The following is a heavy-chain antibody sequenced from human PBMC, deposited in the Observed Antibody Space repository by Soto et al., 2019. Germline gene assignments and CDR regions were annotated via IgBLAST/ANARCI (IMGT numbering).Heavy chain of an antibody. V-gene: IGHV4-31*03. CDR3: ARVIRGAVAGTDWFDP. D-gene: IGHD6-19*01. CDR1: GGSISSGGYY. Sequence: PSVTLCLTCTVAGGSISSGGYYWSWNSQHPGKGLEWIGYIYYSGSTYYNPSLKSRVTISVDTSKNQFSLKLSSVTAADTAVYYCARVIRGAVAGTDWFDPWGQGTLVTVSS. J-gene: IGHJ5*02. CDR2: IYYSGST.